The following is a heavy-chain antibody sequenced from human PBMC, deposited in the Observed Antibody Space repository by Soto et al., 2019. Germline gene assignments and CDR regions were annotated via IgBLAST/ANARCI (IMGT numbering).Heavy chain of an antibody. CDR1: GDSISNKDW. V-gene: IGHV4-4*02. Sequence: QVQLQESGPGLVKPSETLSLTCTVSGDSISNKDWWTWVPQPPGKALQWIGEIYHNGNTKYNPSLQSRVTISVNESKNPFSLQLPSVTAAHTAVYFCARDRADVSLVYYFDYWGQGTLVTVSS. J-gene: IGHJ4*02. CDR2: IYHNGNT. D-gene: IGHD3-16*01. CDR3: ARDRADVSLVYYFDY.